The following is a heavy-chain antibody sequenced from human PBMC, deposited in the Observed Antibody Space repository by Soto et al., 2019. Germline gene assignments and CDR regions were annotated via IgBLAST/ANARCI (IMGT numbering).Heavy chain of an antibody. V-gene: IGHV4-39*01. D-gene: IGHD3-9*01. J-gene: IGHJ4*02. CDR1: GGSISTSRYY. Sequence: LSLTCTVSGGSISTSRYYWGWIRQPPGKGLEWIGSIFYSGTTYYNPSLKSRVTISVDTSKNQLSLKLSSVTAADTAVYYCARHSPDFDWLSQFDYWGQGTLVTVSS. CDR3: ARHSPDFDWLSQFDY. CDR2: IFYSGTT.